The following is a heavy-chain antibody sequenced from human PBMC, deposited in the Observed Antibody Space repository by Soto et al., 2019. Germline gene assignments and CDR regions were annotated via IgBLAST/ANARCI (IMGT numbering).Heavy chain of an antibody. Sequence: GGSLRLSCAASGFTFRNNVLSWVRQAPGKGLDWVSGITGSGRDTYYADSVKGRFTISRDNSKNMVFLQMNSLRAEDTALYYCAKNGLDNSPSAIDSWGPGTLVTVAS. CDR3: AKNGLDNSPSAIDS. D-gene: IGHD2-8*01. V-gene: IGHV3-23*01. CDR1: GFTFRNNV. CDR2: ITGSGRDT. J-gene: IGHJ4*02.